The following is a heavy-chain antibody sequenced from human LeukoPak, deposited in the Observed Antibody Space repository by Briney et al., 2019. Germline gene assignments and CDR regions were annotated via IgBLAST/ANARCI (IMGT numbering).Heavy chain of an antibody. CDR1: RFTFSGYA. D-gene: IGHD3-10*01. CDR2: ISGSGGST. CDR3: AKDPNRGSSWFDP. V-gene: IGHV3-23*01. J-gene: IGHJ5*02. Sequence: GGSLRPSCAASRFTFSGYAMTWVREAPGKGLGWVSGISGSGGSTYYAESVKGRFTISRDNSKNTLYLQMNSLRAEDTALYYCAKDPNRGSSWFDPRGQGTLVTVSS.